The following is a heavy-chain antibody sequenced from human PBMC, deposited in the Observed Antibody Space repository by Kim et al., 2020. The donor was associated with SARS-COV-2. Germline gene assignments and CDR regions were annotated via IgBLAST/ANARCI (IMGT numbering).Heavy chain of an antibody. CDR3: ARVLTSGWSYFDY. V-gene: IGHV3-21*01. CDR2: ISSSGSYI. Sequence: GGSLRLSCAASGFTFSSYSMNWVRQAPGKGLEWISSISSSGSYIYYADSMKGRFTISRDNARASLYLQMNSLRAEETAVYYCARVLTSGWSYFDYWGQGTLVTVSS. CDR1: GFTFSSYS. D-gene: IGHD6-19*01. J-gene: IGHJ4*02.